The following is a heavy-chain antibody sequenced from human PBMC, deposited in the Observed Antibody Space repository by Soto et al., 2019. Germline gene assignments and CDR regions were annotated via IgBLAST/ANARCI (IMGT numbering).Heavy chain of an antibody. Sequence: QVQLVESGGGVVNPGRSRSLSCEVPGFPLIRLGRPWAGRAPGRGLEWVAGIWYDGRKEYYADSVKGRVTISRDTSKNTLYLQMNSLRVEDTAVYYCAREGSGWYGDYWGQGTLVTVSS. J-gene: IGHJ4*02. CDR1: GFPLIRLG. CDR2: IWYDGRKE. D-gene: IGHD6-19*01. CDR3: AREGSGWYGDY. V-gene: IGHV3-33*01.